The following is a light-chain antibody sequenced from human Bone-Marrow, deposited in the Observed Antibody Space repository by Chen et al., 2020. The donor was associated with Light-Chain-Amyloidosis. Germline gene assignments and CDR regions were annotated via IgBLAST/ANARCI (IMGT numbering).Light chain of an antibody. CDR2: RDT. CDR1: DLPTKY. Sequence: SYELPQPPSVSVSPRQPARTTCSAEDLPTKYAYFYQHKPGQAPVLVIHRDTERPSGISERFSVSSSGTTATLTISGVQAEDEADYHCQSADSSGTYEVIFGGGTKLTVL. CDR3: QSADSSGTYEVI. J-gene: IGLJ2*01. V-gene: IGLV3-25*03.